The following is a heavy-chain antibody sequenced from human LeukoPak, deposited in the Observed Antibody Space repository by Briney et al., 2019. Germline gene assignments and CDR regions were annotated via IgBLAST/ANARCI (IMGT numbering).Heavy chain of an antibody. Sequence: PGRSLRLSCAASGFTFDDYAMHWVRQAPGKGLEWVSGISWNSGSIGYADSVKGRFTISRDNAKNSLYLQMNSLRAEDTALYYCAKDDSTMIVGPFDYWGQGTLVTVSS. V-gene: IGHV3-9*01. CDR3: AKDDSTMIVGPFDY. CDR1: GFTFDDYA. CDR2: ISWNSGSI. J-gene: IGHJ4*02. D-gene: IGHD3-22*01.